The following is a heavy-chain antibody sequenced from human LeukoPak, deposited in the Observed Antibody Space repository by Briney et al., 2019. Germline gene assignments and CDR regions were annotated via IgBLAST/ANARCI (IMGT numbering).Heavy chain of an antibody. V-gene: IGHV4-34*01. CDR1: GGSFSGYY. D-gene: IGHD2-2*02. CDR3: ARGWIGYCSSTSCYTGPLGY. J-gene: IGHJ4*02. Sequence: PSETLSLTCAVYGGSFSGYYWSWIRQPPGKGLEWIGEINHSGSTNYNPSLKSRVTISVDTSKNQFSLKLSSVTAADTAVYYCARGWIGYCSSTSCYTGPLGYWGQGTLVTVSS. CDR2: INHSGST.